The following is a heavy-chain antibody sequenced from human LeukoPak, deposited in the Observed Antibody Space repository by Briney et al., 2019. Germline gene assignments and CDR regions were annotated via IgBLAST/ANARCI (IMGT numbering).Heavy chain of an antibody. Sequence: SQTLSLTCAISGDSVSSNSATWNWIRQSPSRGLEWLGRAYYRSNWDNDYAVSVKSRITINPDTSKNQFSLQLKSVTPEDTAVYYCARNYYGSGSYYSHFGYWGQGTLVTVSS. CDR2: AYYRSNWDN. J-gene: IGHJ4*02. CDR3: ARNYYGSGSYYSHFGY. V-gene: IGHV6-1*01. CDR1: GDSVSSNSAT. D-gene: IGHD3-10*01.